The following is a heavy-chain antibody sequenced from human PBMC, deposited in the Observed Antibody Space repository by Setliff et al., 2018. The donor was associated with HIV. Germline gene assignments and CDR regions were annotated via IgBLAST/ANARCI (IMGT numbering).Heavy chain of an antibody. CDR3: ARSEYSSSGGDFDY. J-gene: IGHJ4*02. Sequence: SETLSLTCTVSGGSISSYYWRWIRQPPGKGLEWIGYIYTSGSTNYNPSLKSRVTISVDTSKNQFSLKLSSVTAADTAVYYCARSEYSSSGGDFDYWGQGTLVTVSS. CDR1: GGSISSYY. V-gene: IGHV4-4*08. CDR2: IYTSGST. D-gene: IGHD6-6*01.